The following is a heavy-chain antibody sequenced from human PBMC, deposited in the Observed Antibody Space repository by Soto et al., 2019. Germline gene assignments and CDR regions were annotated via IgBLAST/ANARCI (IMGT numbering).Heavy chain of an antibody. CDR1: GDSIRSYY. D-gene: IGHD2-21*01. Sequence: SETLSLTCTVSGDSIRSYYWSWIRQPPGKGLEWIGYIYYSGSTNYNPSLKSRVTMSVDTTKNQFSLKLTSVTAADTAVYYCARDKIPGLFDYWGQGTLVTVSS. J-gene: IGHJ4*02. CDR2: IYYSGST. CDR3: ARDKIPGLFDY. V-gene: IGHV4-59*12.